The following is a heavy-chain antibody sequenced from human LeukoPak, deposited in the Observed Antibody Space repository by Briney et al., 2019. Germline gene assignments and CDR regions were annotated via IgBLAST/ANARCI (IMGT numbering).Heavy chain of an antibody. J-gene: IGHJ6*03. CDR2: IYPSGST. CDR3: ARGGDCTNGVCYYYYYYYMDV. D-gene: IGHD2-8*01. Sequence: PSETLSLTCTVSGGYISSGGFYWSWIRQPAGKGLEWIGRIYPSGSTNYNPSLKSRVTISVDMSENQFSLKLNSVTAADTAVYYCARGGDCTNGVCYYYYYYYMDVWGKGTTVTVSS. CDR1: GGYISSGGFY. V-gene: IGHV4-61*02.